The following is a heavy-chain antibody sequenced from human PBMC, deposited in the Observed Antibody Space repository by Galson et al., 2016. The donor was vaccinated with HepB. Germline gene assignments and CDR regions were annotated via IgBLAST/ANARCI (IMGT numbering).Heavy chain of an antibody. J-gene: IGHJ4*02. Sequence: SLRLSCAASGFTFSSYWMTWVRQAPGKGLEWVANIKQDGSEKYYVDSVKGRFAISRDNAKNSLTLQMNNLRAEDTALYYCARDPSPRRGPLWLRYTSTYLDYWGQGTLVTGSS. CDR3: ARDPSPRRGPLWLRYTSTYLDY. D-gene: IGHD5-12*01. CDR1: GFTFSSYW. CDR2: IKQDGSEK. V-gene: IGHV3-7*04.